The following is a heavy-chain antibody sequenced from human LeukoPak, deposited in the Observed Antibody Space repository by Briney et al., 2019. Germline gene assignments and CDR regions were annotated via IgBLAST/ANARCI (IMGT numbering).Heavy chain of an antibody. CDR3: AREDGTAMDNAFDI. Sequence: SETLSLTCAVYGGSFSGYYWGWIRQPPGKGPECIGSIYYTGSTFYNPSLKSRVTISEDPSKNQFSLKLRSVTAADTAVYYCAREDGTAMDNAFDIWGQGTMVTVSS. D-gene: IGHD5-18*01. V-gene: IGHV4-34*01. CDR1: GGSFSGYY. CDR2: IYYTGST. J-gene: IGHJ3*02.